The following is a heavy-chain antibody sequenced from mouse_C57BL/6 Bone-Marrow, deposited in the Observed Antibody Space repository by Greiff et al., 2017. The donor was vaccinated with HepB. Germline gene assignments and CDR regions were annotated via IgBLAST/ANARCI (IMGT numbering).Heavy chain of an antibody. CDR3: ARRVTPDYYAMDD. J-gene: IGHJ4*01. D-gene: IGHD2-2*01. CDR1: GYTFTSYW. V-gene: IGHV1-61*01. Sequence: QVQLKQSGAELVRPGSSVKLSCKASGYTFTSYWMDWVQQRPGQGLEWIGNIYPSDSETHYNQKFKDKATLTVDKSSSTAYMQLSSLTSEDSAVYYCARRVTPDYYAMDDWGQGTSVTVSS. CDR2: IYPSDSET.